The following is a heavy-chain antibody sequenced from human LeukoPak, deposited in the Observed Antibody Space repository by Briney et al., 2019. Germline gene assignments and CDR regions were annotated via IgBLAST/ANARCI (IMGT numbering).Heavy chain of an antibody. J-gene: IGHJ4*02. Sequence: SETLSLTCTVSGDSISSYYWSWIRHPPGKGLEWSGYIYYSGSTNYNPTLTIRVTISVDTAKNQFSLKMSSVTAADTAVYYCATYSCPNGVCYYFDYWGQGTLVTVSS. CDR2: IYYSGST. D-gene: IGHD2-8*01. CDR1: GDSISSYY. V-gene: IGHV4-59*01. CDR3: ATYSCPNGVCYYFDY.